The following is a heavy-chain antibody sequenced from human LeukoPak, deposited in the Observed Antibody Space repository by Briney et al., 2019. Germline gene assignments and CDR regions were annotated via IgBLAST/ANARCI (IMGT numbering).Heavy chain of an antibody. J-gene: IGHJ5*02. V-gene: IGHV4-34*01. CDR2: INHSGST. D-gene: IGHD3-10*01. Sequence: SETLSLTCAVYGGSFSGYYWSWIRQPPGKGLEWMGEINHSGSTNYNPSLKSRVTISVDTSKNQFSLKLSSVTAADTAVYYCARGGAYYYGSGSYYPNWFDPWGQGTLVTVSS. CDR1: GGSFSGYY. CDR3: ARGGAYYYGSGSYYPNWFDP.